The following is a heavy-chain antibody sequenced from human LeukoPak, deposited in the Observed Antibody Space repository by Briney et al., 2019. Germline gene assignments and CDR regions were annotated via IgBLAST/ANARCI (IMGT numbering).Heavy chain of an antibody. CDR3: ASAPTTDYYYGMDV. V-gene: IGHV3-53*01. CDR2: IYGGGST. D-gene: IGHD1-26*01. CDR1: GFTASSNY. J-gene: IGHJ6*04. Sequence: GGSLRLSCAASGFTASSNYMSWVRQAPGKGLEWVSVIYGGGSTYYADSVKGRFTISRDNSKNTLYLQMSSLRAEDTAVYYCASAPTTDYYYGMDVWGKGTTVTVSS.